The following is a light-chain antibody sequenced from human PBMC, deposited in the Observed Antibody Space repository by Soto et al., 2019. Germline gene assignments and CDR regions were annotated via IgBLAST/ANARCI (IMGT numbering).Light chain of an antibody. J-gene: IGKJ1*01. V-gene: IGKV1-16*01. Sequence: DIQMTQSPSSLSASVGDRVTITCQASQNINNYLNWYQQKPGRAPKLLIYDASSLESGVPSRFSGSGSGTEFALNISSLQPDDFATYYCQQYYSYPVTFGLGTKVDI. CDR1: QNINNY. CDR3: QQYYSYPVT. CDR2: DAS.